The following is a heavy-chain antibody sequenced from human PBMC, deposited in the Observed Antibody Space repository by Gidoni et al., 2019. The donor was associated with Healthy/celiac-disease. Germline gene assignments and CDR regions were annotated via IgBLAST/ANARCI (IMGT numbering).Heavy chain of an antibody. CDR2: ISSSSSYI. J-gene: IGHJ4*02. Sequence: EVQLVASGGGLVKPGGSLRLSCAASGFTFSSYSMNWVRQAPGKGLEWVSSISSSSSYIYYADSVKGRFTISRDNAKNSLYLQMNSLRAEDTAVYYCARAREDSVAGDNFDYWGQGTLVTVSS. CDR1: GFTFSSYS. D-gene: IGHD6-19*01. V-gene: IGHV3-21*01. CDR3: ARAREDSVAGDNFDY.